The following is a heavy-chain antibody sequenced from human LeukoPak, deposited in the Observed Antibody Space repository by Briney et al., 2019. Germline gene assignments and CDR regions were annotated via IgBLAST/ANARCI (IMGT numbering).Heavy chain of an antibody. J-gene: IGHJ4*02. CDR2: ISPSGGST. CDR3: ARGAPTTRIGAGRFDY. V-gene: IGHV1-46*01. D-gene: IGHD5-12*01. CDR1: GYSLTNYY. Sequence: GASVKVSCKAFGYSLTNYYVHWVRQAPGQGLEWMGEISPSGGSTSYAQKFQGRITVTRDTYTNTVYMDLSSLRSDDTATYYCARGAPTTRIGAGRFDYWGQGSLLTVAS.